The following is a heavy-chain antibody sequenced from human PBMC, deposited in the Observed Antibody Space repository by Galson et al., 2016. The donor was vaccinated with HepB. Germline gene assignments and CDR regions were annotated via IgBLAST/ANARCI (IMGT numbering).Heavy chain of an antibody. Sequence: CAISGDSVSSNSAAWNWLRQSPSRGLEWLGRTYYRARWYNDYAVSVKSRITINPDTSKNQFSLHLNSVTPEDTAVYYCARGVRFGNLDYWGQGTLVTVSS. J-gene: IGHJ4*02. CDR3: ARGVRFGNLDY. D-gene: IGHD3-10*01. CDR2: TYYRARWYN. CDR1: GDSVSSNSAA. V-gene: IGHV6-1*01.